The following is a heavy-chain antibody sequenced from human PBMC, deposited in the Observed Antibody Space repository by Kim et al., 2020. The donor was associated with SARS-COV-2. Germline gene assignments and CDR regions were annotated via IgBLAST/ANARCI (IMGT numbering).Heavy chain of an antibody. J-gene: IGHJ4*02. CDR2: INQDGREK. CDR3: ATCGGDCYTIDY. D-gene: IGHD2-21*02. CDR1: GFTFTTYY. V-gene: IGHV3-7*01. Sequence: GGSLRLSCAASGFTFTTYYMSWVRQAPGKGLEWVANINQDGREKNYVDPVKGRFTISRDNPDNSLFLQMNSLRVEDTAVYYCATCGGDCYTIDYWGQGTLVTVSS.